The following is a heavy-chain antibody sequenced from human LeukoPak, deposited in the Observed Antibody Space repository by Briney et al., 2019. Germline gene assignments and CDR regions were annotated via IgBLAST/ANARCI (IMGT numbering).Heavy chain of an antibody. D-gene: IGHD6-13*01. CDR3: ARDPAGNRGNFDY. CDR2: IWYDGTDK. Sequence: PGRSLRLTCTASGITFSHYGMHRVRQAPGRGLEWVAGIWYDGTDKYYADSVKGRFTISRDNSRNTLYLQMNSLRVEDTAMYSCARDPAGNRGNFDYWGQGTLVTVSS. J-gene: IGHJ4*02. CDR1: GITFSHYG. V-gene: IGHV3-33*01.